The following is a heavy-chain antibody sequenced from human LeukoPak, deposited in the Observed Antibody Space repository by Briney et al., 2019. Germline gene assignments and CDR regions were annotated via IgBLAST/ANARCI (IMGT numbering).Heavy chain of an antibody. Sequence: SETLSLTCTVSGYSISSGYYWGRIRQPPGKGLEWIGSIYHSGSTYYNPSLKSRVTISVDTTKKQFSLKLSSVTAADTAVYYCARVESKAHFDYWGQGTLVTVSS. CDR2: IYHSGST. D-gene: IGHD5/OR15-5a*01. V-gene: IGHV4-38-2*02. J-gene: IGHJ4*02. CDR3: ARVESKAHFDY. CDR1: GYSISSGYY.